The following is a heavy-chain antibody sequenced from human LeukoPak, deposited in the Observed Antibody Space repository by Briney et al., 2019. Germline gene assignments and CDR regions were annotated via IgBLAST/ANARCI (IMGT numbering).Heavy chain of an antibody. V-gene: IGHV4-61*01. CDR2: TYYSGST. CDR3: AREWYCSSTSCYVNYYYGMDV. Sequence: SETLSLTCTVSGGSVSSGSYYWSWIRQPPGKGLEWIGYTYYSGSTNYNPSLKSRVTISVDTSKNQFSLKLSSVTAADTAVYYCAREWYCSSTSCYVNYYYGMDVWGQGTTVTVSS. D-gene: IGHD2-2*01. CDR1: GGSVSSGSYY. J-gene: IGHJ6*02.